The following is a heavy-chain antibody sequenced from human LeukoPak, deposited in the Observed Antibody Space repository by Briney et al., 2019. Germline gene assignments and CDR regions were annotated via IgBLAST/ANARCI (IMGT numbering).Heavy chain of an antibody. Sequence: GGSLRLSCAASGVTFSSYWMSWVRQAPGKGLEWVANIKQDGSEKYYVDSVRGRFTISRDNAKNSLYLQMNSLRAEDTAVYYCARDRHDYTHYFDYWGQGTLVTVSS. D-gene: IGHD4-11*01. V-gene: IGHV3-7*01. CDR3: ARDRHDYTHYFDY. CDR2: IKQDGSEK. CDR1: GVTFSSYW. J-gene: IGHJ4*02.